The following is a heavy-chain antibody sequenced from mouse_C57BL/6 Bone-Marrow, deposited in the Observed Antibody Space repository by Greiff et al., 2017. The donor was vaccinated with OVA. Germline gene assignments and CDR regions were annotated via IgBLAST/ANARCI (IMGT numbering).Heavy chain of an antibody. CDR2: IYPGDGDT. Sequence: VQLVESGPELVKPGASVKISCKASGYAFSSSWMNWVKQRPGTGLEWIGRIYPGDGDTNYNGKFKGTATLTADKSSSTAYMQLSSMTSENSAVYFWSRHEDGYYASYFDYWGQGTTLTVSS. CDR3: SRHEDGYYASYFDY. CDR1: GYAFSSSW. V-gene: IGHV1-82*01. D-gene: IGHD2-3*01. J-gene: IGHJ2*01.